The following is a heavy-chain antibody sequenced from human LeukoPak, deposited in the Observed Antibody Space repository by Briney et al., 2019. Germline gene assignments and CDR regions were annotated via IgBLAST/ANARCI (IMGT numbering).Heavy chain of an antibody. J-gene: IGHJ3*02. CDR2: INHSGST. Sequence: PSETLSLTCAVYGGCFSGYYWSWIRQPPGKGLEWIGEINHSGSTNYNPSLKSRVTISVDTSKNQFSLKLSSVTAADTAVYYCARGPTLRGCAFDIWGQGTMVTVSS. CDR3: ARGPTLRGCAFDI. CDR1: GGCFSGYY. V-gene: IGHV4-34*01.